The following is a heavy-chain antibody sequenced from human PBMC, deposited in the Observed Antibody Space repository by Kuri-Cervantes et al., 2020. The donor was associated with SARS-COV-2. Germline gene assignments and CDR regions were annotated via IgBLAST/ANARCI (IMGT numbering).Heavy chain of an antibody. CDR3: AREPPKKIFGVDLYYYYGMDV. V-gene: IGHV3-30-3*01. D-gene: IGHD3-3*01. CDR2: ISYDGSNK. Sequence: GGSLRLSCAASGFTFSSYAMHWVRQAPGKGLEWVAVISYDGSNKYYADSVKGRFTISRDNAKNSLYLQMNSLRAEDTAVYYCAREPPKKIFGVDLYYYYGMDVWGQGTTVTVSS. CDR1: GFTFSSYA. J-gene: IGHJ6*02.